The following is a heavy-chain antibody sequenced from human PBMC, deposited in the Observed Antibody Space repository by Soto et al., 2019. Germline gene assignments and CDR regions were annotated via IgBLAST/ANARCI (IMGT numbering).Heavy chain of an antibody. CDR1: GFTFSSDW. J-gene: IGHJ3*02. Sequence: GGSLRLSCAASGFTFSSDWMHWVRQAPGKGLVWVSRINTDGGTTDYAAPVKGRFTISRDDSKNTLYLQMNSLKTEDTAVYYCTTYDILTGFEAFDIWGQGTMVTVSS. CDR2: INTDGGTT. CDR3: TTYDILTGFEAFDI. D-gene: IGHD3-9*01. V-gene: IGHV3-15*07.